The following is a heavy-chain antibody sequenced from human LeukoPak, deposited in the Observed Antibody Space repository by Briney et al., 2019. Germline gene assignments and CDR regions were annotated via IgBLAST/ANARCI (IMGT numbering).Heavy chain of an antibody. CDR2: IYFSGST. CDR3: ARDVNYYYMDV. J-gene: IGHJ6*03. V-gene: IGHV4-59*01. CDR1: SGPISSYY. Sequence: SETLSLTCTVYSGPISSYYWSWIRQPQGNGLLWLGYIYFSGSTNYNPSLKSRVTISVDTSKNQFSLKLSSVTAADTAVYYCARDVNYYYMDVWGKGTTVTVSS.